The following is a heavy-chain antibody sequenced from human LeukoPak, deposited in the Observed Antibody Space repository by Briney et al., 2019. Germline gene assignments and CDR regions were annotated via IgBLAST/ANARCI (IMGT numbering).Heavy chain of an antibody. CDR3: AKDSWSFHDAFDI. CDR1: GFTFINYA. CDR2: ISGPGGST. Sequence: AGGSLRLSCAASGFTFINYAMSWVRQAPGKGLEWVSGISGPGGSTYYPDSVKGRFTISRDNSKNTLYLQMYSLRAEDTAVYYCAKDSWSFHDAFDIWGQGTMVAVSS. J-gene: IGHJ3*02. D-gene: IGHD2-21*01. V-gene: IGHV3-23*01.